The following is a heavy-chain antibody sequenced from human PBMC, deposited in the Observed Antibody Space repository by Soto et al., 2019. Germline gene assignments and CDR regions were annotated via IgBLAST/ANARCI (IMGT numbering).Heavy chain of an antibody. J-gene: IGHJ5*02. Sequence: GSVKGCCKASGYSFTTYGITLVRQAPGQGLEWVGWISSFNGNTNYARKFQGRVTLTSDTSTSTTYMELRSLRSDDTAVYYCARGPRYCSSSICFAGLTWFDPWGQGTMVTVSS. CDR3: ARGPRYCSSSICFAGLTWFDP. V-gene: IGHV1-18*04. CDR2: ISSFNGNT. D-gene: IGHD2-2*01. CDR1: GYSFTTYG.